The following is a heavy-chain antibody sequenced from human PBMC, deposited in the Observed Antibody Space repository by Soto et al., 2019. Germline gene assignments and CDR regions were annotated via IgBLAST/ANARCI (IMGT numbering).Heavy chain of an antibody. D-gene: IGHD5-12*01. CDR1: GGSISSGDYY. Sequence: SDTLSLTCTVSGGSISSGDYYWSWIRQHPGKGLEWIGYIYYSGSTNYNPSLKSRVSISVDTSKNQFSLRLSSVTAADTAVYYCARVDPTHDAFDVWGPGTMVTVS. J-gene: IGHJ3*01. V-gene: IGHV4-31*03. CDR3: ARVDPTHDAFDV. CDR2: IYYSGST.